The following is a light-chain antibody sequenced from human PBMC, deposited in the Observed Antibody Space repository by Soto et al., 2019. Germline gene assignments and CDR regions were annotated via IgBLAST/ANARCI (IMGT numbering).Light chain of an antibody. CDR2: EVS. CDR3: SSYTTSSTWV. J-gene: IGLJ3*02. V-gene: IGLV2-14*01. Sequence: QSALTQPASVSGSPGQSITISCTGTTSDVGGYNYVSWYQQHPGKAPKLMICEVSNRPSGVSNCFSGSKSGNTASLTISGLQAEDEADYYCSSYTTSSTWVFGGGTKLTVL. CDR1: TSDVGGYNY.